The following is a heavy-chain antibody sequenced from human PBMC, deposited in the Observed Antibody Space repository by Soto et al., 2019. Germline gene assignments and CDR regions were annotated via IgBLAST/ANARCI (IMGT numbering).Heavy chain of an antibody. CDR3: ARDSRLAVVTAALPKLPYGMDV. Sequence: GGSLRLSCVASGFTFSSYGMHWVRQAPGKGLEWVAVIWHDGSNKYYADSVKGRFTISRDNSKNTLYLQMNSLRAEDTAVYYCARDSRLAVVTAALPKLPYGMDVWGQGTTVTVSS. CDR2: IWHDGSNK. J-gene: IGHJ6*02. CDR1: GFTFSSYG. V-gene: IGHV3-33*01. D-gene: IGHD2-2*01.